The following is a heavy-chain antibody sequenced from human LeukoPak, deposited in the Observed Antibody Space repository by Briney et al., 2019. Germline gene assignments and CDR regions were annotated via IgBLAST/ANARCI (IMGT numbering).Heavy chain of an antibody. CDR1: GGSISSGGYY. Sequence: SETLSLTCTVSGGSISSGGYYWSWIRQHPGKGLEGIGYIYYSGSTYYNPSLKSRVTISVDTSKNQSSLQLSSVTAADTAVYYCARRSSSWYYFDYWGQGTLVTVSS. CDR3: ARRSSSWYYFDY. J-gene: IGHJ4*02. D-gene: IGHD6-13*01. CDR2: IYYSGST. V-gene: IGHV4-31*03.